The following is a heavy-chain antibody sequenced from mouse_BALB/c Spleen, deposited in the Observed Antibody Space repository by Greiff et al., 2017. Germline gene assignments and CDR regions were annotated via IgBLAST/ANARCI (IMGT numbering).Heavy chain of an antibody. V-gene: IGHV1S137*01. J-gene: IGHJ2*01. CDR2: ISTYYGDA. CDR1: GYTFTDYA. CDR3: ARMGDSYYFDY. Sequence: QVQLQQSGAELVRPGVSVKISCKGSGYTFTDYAMHWVKQSHAKSLEWIGVISTYYGDASYNQKFKGKATMTVDKSSSTAYMELARLTSEDSSIYYCARMGDSYYFDYWGQGTTLTVSS.